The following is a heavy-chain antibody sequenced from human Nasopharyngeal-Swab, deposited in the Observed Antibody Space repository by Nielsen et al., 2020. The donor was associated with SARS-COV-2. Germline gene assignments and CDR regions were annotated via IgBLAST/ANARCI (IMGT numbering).Heavy chain of an antibody. J-gene: IGHJ3*02. V-gene: IGHV3-30*04. CDR3: TRVDVHDAFDM. CDR1: GFTFSSYA. Sequence: GGSLRLSCAASGFTFSSYAMHRVPQAPGKGLEWVAVIPYDGSNKYYADSVKGLFTISRDNSKNTLYLQMNSLRGEDTAVYYCTRVDVHDAFDMWGQGTMVTVSS. CDR2: IPYDGSNK. D-gene: IGHD3-16*01.